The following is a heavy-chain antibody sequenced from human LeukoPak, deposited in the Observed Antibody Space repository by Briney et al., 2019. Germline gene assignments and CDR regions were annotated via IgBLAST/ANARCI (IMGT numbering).Heavy chain of an antibody. D-gene: IGHD3-22*01. CDR2: IYSNGSP. J-gene: IGHJ3*02. CDR3: ARAHASGYFDVFDI. V-gene: IGHV4-4*07. CDR1: GGSSNRCY. Sequence: SETLSLTCSVSGGSSNRCYFSWIRQSAGKGLEWIGRIYSNGSPDYNPSLNSRVTMSVDTSKNQVSLKLYSMTAADTAVYYCARAHASGYFDVFDIWGQGTMVTVSS.